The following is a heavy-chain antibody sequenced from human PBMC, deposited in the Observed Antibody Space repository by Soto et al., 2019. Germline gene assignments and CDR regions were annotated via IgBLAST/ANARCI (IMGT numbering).Heavy chain of an antibody. J-gene: IGHJ5*02. CDR1: GFTFSSYW. V-gene: IGHV3-7*05. D-gene: IGHD3-10*01. CDR2: IKPDGSEK. Sequence: EVQLVESGGGLVQPGGSLRLSCAASGFTFSSYWMSWVRQAPGKGLEWVANIKPDGSEKYYVDSVKGRFTISRDNAKNSLYLQMNSLRAEDTAVYYCARVGSLLLWFGELNFDPWGQGTLVTVSS. CDR3: ARVGSLLLWFGELNFDP.